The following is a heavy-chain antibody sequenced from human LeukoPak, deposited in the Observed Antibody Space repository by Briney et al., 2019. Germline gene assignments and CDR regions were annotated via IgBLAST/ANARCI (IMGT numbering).Heavy chain of an antibody. J-gene: IGHJ4*02. CDR3: ARVEPGSYYNPFDY. V-gene: IGHV4-39*07. D-gene: IGHD3-10*01. CDR2: IYYSGST. Sequence: TSETLSLTCTVSGGSISSSSYYWGWIRQPPGKGLEWIGSIYYSGSTYYNPSLKSRVTILVDTSKNQFSLKLSSVTAADTAVYYRARVEPGSYYNPFDYWGQGTLVTVSS. CDR1: GGSISSSSYY.